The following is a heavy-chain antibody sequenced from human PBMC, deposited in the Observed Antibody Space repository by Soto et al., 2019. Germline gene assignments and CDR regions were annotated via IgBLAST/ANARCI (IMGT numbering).Heavy chain of an antibody. CDR2: TSYEGSSK. V-gene: IGHV3-30*18. CDR1: GFNIRKYG. CDR3: AKDLYASGSAPDL. J-gene: IGHJ5*02. D-gene: IGHD3-10*01. Sequence: GGPMRLSCAASGFNIRKYGMHWVSQATSKGLEWVAVTSYEGSSKHYADSVQGRFTISRDNSKSTLYLEMNSLRLGDTAVYYCAKDLYASGSAPDLWGQGTLVTVSS.